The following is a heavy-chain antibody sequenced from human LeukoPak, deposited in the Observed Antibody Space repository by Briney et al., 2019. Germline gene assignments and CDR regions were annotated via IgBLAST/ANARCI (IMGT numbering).Heavy chain of an antibody. D-gene: IGHD1-20*01. CDR2: IYYSGST. J-gene: IGHJ4*02. V-gene: IGHV4-39*01. CDR1: GGSFSDSTYY. CDR3: AGLTGTTWDY. Sequence: SETLSLTCTVSGGSFSDSTYYWGWIRQPPGKGLEWIGSIYYSGSTYYNPSLKSRVTRSVDTSKNQFSLKLSSVTAADTAVYYCAGLTGTTWDYWGQGTLVTVSS.